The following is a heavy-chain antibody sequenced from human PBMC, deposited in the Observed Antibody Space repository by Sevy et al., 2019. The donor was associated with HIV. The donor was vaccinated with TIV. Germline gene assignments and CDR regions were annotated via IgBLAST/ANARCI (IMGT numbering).Heavy chain of an antibody. CDR1: GFPVSSNY. D-gene: IGHD5-18*01. J-gene: IGHJ4*02. CDR3: ARGKSGYGYGLDY. Sequence: GGSLRLSCAASGFPVSSNYMSWVRQAPGKGLEWVSVIYSDGSTYHADSVKGRFTISRDNSMNTLYFQMTSLRVEDTAVYYCARGKSGYGYGLDYWGQGTLVTVSS. V-gene: IGHV3-66*01. CDR2: IYSDGST.